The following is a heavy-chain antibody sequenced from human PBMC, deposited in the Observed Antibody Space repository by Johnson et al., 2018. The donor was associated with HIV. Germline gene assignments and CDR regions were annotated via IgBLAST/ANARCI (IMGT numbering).Heavy chain of an antibody. CDR2: IRYDGTNK. D-gene: IGHD1-26*01. CDR3: AKDRRVLGAYDAVDI. V-gene: IGHV3-33*03. CDR1: GFSVSNYY. J-gene: IGHJ3*02. Sequence: QVQLVESGGGVVQPGRSLRLSCAASGFSVSNYYMSWVRQAPGKGLEWVAFIRYDGTNKYYVDSVKGRFTISRDNAKNSLYLQMNSLRAEDTAVYHCAKDRRVLGAYDAVDIWGQGTMVTVSS.